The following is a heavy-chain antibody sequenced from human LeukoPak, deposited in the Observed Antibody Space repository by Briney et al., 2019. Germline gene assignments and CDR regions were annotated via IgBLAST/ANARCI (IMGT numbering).Heavy chain of an antibody. D-gene: IGHD1-26*01. CDR1: GFTFSSYS. V-gene: IGHV3-48*01. Sequence: GGSVRLSCAASGFTFSSYSMNWVRQAPGKGLEWVSYISSSSSTIYYADSVKGRFTISRDNAKNSLYLQMNSLRAEDTAVYYCAKKYSTGLDPWGQGTLVTVSS. CDR2: ISSSSSTI. J-gene: IGHJ5*02. CDR3: AKKYSTGLDP.